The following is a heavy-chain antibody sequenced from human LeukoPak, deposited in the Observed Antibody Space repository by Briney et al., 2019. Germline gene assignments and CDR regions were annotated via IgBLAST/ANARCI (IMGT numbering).Heavy chain of an antibody. CDR3: AKKYSVSGSPGPGIDY. Sequence: QTGGSLRLSCAASGFTFSSYGMSWVRQAPGKGLEWVSAISGSDGRTYYADSVKGRFTISRDNSKNTLYLQMNTLRAEDTAVYYCAKKYSVSGSPGPGIDYWGQGTLVTVSS. J-gene: IGHJ4*02. CDR1: GFTFSSYG. V-gene: IGHV3-23*01. CDR2: ISGSDGRT. D-gene: IGHD3-10*01.